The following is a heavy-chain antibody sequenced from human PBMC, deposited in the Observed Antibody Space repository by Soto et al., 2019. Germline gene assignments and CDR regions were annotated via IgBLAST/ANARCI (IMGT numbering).Heavy chain of an antibody. D-gene: IGHD2-2*01. CDR2: ISSSGSTI. V-gene: IGHV3-48*03. CDR1: GFTFSSYE. Sequence: GGSLRLSCAASGFTFSSYEMNWVRQAPGKGLEWVSYISSSGSTIYYADSVKGRFTISRDHAKNSLYLQMNSLRAEDTAVYYCARSYCSSTSCWDYYYGMDVWGQGTTVTVSS. CDR3: ARSYCSSTSCWDYYYGMDV. J-gene: IGHJ6*02.